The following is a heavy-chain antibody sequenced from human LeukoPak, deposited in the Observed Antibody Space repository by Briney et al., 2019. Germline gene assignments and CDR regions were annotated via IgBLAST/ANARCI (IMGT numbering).Heavy chain of an antibody. D-gene: IGHD1-14*01. J-gene: IGHJ4*02. CDR3: AKGAIRTSITCYFDY. Sequence: PGGSLRLSCAASGFIFSNYGMHWVRQAPGKGLEWVAFIRYDGSNINYADSVKGRFTISRDNSRSTLDLQMNSLRVEDTAVYYCAKGAIRTSITCYFDYWGQGTLVTVSS. CDR1: GFIFSNYG. V-gene: IGHV3-30*02. CDR2: IRYDGSNI.